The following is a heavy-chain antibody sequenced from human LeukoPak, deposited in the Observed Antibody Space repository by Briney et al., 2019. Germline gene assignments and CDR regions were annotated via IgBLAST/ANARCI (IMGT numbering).Heavy chain of an antibody. V-gene: IGHV4-39*01. CDR3: ARAPDYGDGGFDP. D-gene: IGHD4-17*01. Sequence: SETLSLTCAVSGGSISSNSYYWGWIRQPPGKGLEWIGSIYYSGSTYYNPSLKSRVTISVDTSKNQFSLKLSSVTAADTAVYYCARAPDYGDGGFDPWGQGTLVTVSS. J-gene: IGHJ5*02. CDR2: IYYSGST. CDR1: GGSISSNSYY.